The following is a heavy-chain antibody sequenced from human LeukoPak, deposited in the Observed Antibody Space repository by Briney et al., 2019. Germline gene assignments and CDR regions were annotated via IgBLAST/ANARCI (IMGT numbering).Heavy chain of an antibody. D-gene: IGHD5-18*01. CDR1: GFSFSSCA. CDR2: ISGSGGST. V-gene: IGHV3-23*01. CDR3: AKEGYGDFDY. Sequence: GGSLRLSCAASGFSFSSCAMSWVRQAAGKGLEWVSAISGSGGSTYYADSVKGRFTISRDNSKNTLYLQMNSLRAEDTAVYYCAKEGYGDFDYWGQGTLVTVSS. J-gene: IGHJ4*02.